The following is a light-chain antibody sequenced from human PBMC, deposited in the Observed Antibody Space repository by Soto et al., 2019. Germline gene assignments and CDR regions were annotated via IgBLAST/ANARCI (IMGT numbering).Light chain of an antibody. V-gene: IGKV3-15*01. Sequence: EIVMTQSPATLSVSPGEGATLSCRASQSVGRYLSWYQQKPGQAPRLLIYDASTRATGIPVRFSGSGSGTEFTLTISNVQSEDFAVYYCQRYDNWPPWTFGQGTKVEMK. CDR1: QSVGRY. CDR2: DAS. J-gene: IGKJ1*01. CDR3: QRYDNWPPWT.